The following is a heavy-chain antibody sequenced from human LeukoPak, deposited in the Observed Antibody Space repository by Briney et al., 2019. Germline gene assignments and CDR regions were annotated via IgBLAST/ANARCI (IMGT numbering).Heavy chain of an antibody. V-gene: IGHV3-21*01. CDR2: ISSSSSYI. Sequence: GGSLRLSCAASGFTFSSYSMNWVRQAPGKGLEWVSSISSSSSYIYYADSVQGRFTISRDNAKNSLYLQMNSLRAEDTAVYYCARGKHVDTAMDLNPADYWGQGTLVTVSS. D-gene: IGHD5-18*01. J-gene: IGHJ4*02. CDR1: GFTFSSYS. CDR3: ARGKHVDTAMDLNPADY.